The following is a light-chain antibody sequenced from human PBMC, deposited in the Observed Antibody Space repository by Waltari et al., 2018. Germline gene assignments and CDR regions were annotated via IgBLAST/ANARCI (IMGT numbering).Light chain of an antibody. CDR1: QSLLYTNGYNY. V-gene: IGKV2-28*01. Sequence: DIVMTQSPLSLPVTLGEPASISCSSSQSLLYTNGYNYLAWYRQKPGQSPQLLIYLGSNRASGVPDRFSGSGSGTNFTLKISRVEAEDVGIYYCMQALQTPTFGGGTKVEI. CDR3: MQALQTPT. CDR2: LGS. J-gene: IGKJ4*01.